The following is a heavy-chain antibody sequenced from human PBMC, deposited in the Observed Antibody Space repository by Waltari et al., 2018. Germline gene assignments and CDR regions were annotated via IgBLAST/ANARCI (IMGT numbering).Heavy chain of an antibody. CDR1: GFTFSDFW. D-gene: IGHD3-22*01. CDR2: VNGDGSST. Sequence: EVQLLESGGGLVQPGGSLRLSCAASGFTFSDFWMHWVRQAPGEGLVWLAGVNGDGSSTTYADSVKGRFTVSRDNARKTMFLQMTSLRAEDTAVYYCARDEDNYYDSSGYIKHWGQGALVTVSS. V-gene: IGHV3-74*01. J-gene: IGHJ4*02. CDR3: ARDEDNYYDSSGYIKH.